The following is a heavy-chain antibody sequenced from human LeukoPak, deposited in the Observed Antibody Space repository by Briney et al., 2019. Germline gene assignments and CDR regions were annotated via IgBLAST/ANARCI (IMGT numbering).Heavy chain of an antibody. J-gene: IGHJ3*02. CDR3: AREQLTSLEMATMTGKHAFDI. V-gene: IGHV1-69*05. Sequence: GASVKVSCKASGGTFSSYAISWVRQAPGQGLEWMGGIIPIFGTANYAQKFQGRVTITTDESTSTAYMELSSLRSEDTAVYYCAREQLTSLEMATMTGKHAFDIWGQGTMVTVSS. CDR1: GGTFSSYA. CDR2: IIPIFGTA. D-gene: IGHD5-24*01.